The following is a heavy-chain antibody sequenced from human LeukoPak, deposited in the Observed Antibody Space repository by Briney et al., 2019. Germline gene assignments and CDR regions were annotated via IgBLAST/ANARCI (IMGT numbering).Heavy chain of an antibody. CDR3: ARDPYNGAYSEGYYYYYMDV. CDR2: ITSSSSYT. Sequence: PGGSLRLSCAASGFTVSNNYMYWVRQAPGKGLEWISSITSSSSYTFYADSVKGRFTISRDNAKNSLYLQMNSLRVEDTAIYYCARDPYNGAYSEGYYYYYMDVWGKGTTVTVSS. CDR1: GFTVSNNY. D-gene: IGHD1-1*01. J-gene: IGHJ6*03. V-gene: IGHV3-21*01.